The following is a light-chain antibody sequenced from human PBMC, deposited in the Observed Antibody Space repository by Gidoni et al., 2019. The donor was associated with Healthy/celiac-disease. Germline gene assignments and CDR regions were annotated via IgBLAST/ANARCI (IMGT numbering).Light chain of an antibody. V-gene: IGKV3-20*01. CDR1: QRVSSSY. CDR3: QQYGSSRPYT. Sequence: IVLTPSPGTLSLSPGERATLSCRASQRVSSSYLAWYQQKPGQAPRLLIYGASSRATGIPDRFSGSGSGTDFTLTISRLEPEDFAVYYCQQYGSSRPYTFGQGTKLEIK. CDR2: GAS. J-gene: IGKJ2*01.